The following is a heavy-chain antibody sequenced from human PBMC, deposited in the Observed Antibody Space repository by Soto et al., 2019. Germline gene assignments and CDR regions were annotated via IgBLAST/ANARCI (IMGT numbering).Heavy chain of an antibody. V-gene: IGHV3-30*03. J-gene: IGHJ4*02. CDR3: AIENSGIDY. CDR1: GFRFSSYG. D-gene: IGHD2-15*01. Sequence: GGSLRLSCAASGFRFSSYGMHWVRQAPGKGLEWVAVISYDGSNKDYADSVKGRFTISRDNSKNTLYLQMNSLRAEDTAVYYCAIENSGIDYWGQGTLVTVSS. CDR2: ISYDGSNK.